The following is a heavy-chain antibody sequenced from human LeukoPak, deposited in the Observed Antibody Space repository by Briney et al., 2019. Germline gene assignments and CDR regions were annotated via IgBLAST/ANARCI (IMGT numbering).Heavy chain of an antibody. CDR3: ARGLHDYPRVVAFDI. J-gene: IGHJ3*02. Sequence: SETLSLTCTVSGGSISSSSYYWGWIRQPPGKGLEWIGGIYYSGSTYYNPSLKSRVTISVDTSKNQFSLKLSSVTAADTAVYYCARGLHDYPRVVAFDIWGQGTMVTVSS. D-gene: IGHD4-11*01. V-gene: IGHV4-39*07. CDR2: IYYSGST. CDR1: GGSISSSSYY.